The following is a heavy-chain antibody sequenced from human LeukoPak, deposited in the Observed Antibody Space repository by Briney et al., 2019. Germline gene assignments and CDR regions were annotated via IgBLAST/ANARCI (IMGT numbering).Heavy chain of an antibody. CDR3: ALAGTLGY. CDR2: INHSGST. CDR1: GFSITDHH. V-gene: IGHV4-34*08. D-gene: IGHD6-19*01. Sequence: GSLRLSCAGAGFSITDHHMDWVRQPPGKGLEWIGEINHSGSTNYNPSLKSRVTISVDTSKNQFSLKLSSVTAADTAVYYCALAGTLGYWGQGTLVTVSS. J-gene: IGHJ4*02.